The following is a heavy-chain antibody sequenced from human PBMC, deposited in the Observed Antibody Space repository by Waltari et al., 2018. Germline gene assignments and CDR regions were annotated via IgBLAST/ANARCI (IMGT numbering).Heavy chain of an antibody. Sequence: EVQLVESGGGSVQPGGSLRLASVVSGFTFSMFWMDWVRQVPGKGLVWVAVISSDGGATRQADSVRGRFSVSRDNAKNTLYLDMKSLGVDDSAIYYCTRRHRSSASGSYNHDFWGQGSPVIVSP. CDR1: GFTFSMFW. J-gene: IGHJ4*02. D-gene: IGHD3-10*01. CDR2: ISSDGGAT. CDR3: TRRHRSSASGSYNHDF. V-gene: IGHV3-74*01.